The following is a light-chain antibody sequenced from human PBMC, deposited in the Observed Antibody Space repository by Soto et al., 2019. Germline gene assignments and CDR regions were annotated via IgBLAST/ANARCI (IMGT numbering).Light chain of an antibody. Sequence: EIVMTQSPATLSLSPGERATLSCRASQSVSSGSLSWYQRKPGQAPRLLIYVTSTRATCIPARFSGSGSGTDFTLTISSLQPEDFAVYYCQQDYNLPYTFGQGTKLEIK. CDR3: QQDYNLPYT. V-gene: IGKV3D-7*01. J-gene: IGKJ2*01. CDR1: QSVSSGS. CDR2: VTS.